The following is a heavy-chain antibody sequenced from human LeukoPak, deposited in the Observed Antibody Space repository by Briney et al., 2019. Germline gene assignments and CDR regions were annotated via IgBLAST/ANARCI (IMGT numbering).Heavy chain of an antibody. CDR1: GGSISSGGYY. V-gene: IGHV4-31*03. J-gene: IGHJ4*02. CDR2: IYYSGST. Sequence: SETLSLTCTVSGGSISSGGYYWSWIGQHPGKGLEWIGYIYYSGSTYYNPSLKSRITISVDTSKNQFSLKLSSVTAADTAVYYCARAPSSDWYFNYWGQGTLLTVSS. D-gene: IGHD3-22*01. CDR3: ARAPSSDWYFNY.